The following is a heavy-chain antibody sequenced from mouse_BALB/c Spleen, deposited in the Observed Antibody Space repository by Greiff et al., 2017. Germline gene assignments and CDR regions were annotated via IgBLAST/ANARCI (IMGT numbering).Heavy chain of an antibody. Sequence: EVQLQQSGPELVKPGASVKIPCKASGYTFTDYNMDWVKQSHGKSLEWIGDINPNNGGTIYNQKFKGKATLTVDKSSSTAYMELRSLTSEDTAVYYWARLGETRRGYYAMDYWGQGTSVTVSS. J-gene: IGHJ4*01. CDR3: ARLGETRRGYYAMDY. D-gene: IGHD3-3*01. CDR2: INPNNGGT. V-gene: IGHV1-18*01. CDR1: GYTFTDYN.